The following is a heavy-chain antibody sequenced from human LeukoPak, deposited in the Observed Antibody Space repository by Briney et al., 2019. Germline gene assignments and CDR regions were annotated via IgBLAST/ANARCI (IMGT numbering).Heavy chain of an antibody. CDR2: INTNTGNP. CDR3: ARAKDSSGFNWFDP. J-gene: IGHJ5*02. CDR1: GYTFTSYA. D-gene: IGHD3-22*01. V-gene: IGHV7-4-1*02. Sequence: ASVKVSCKASGYTFTSYAMNWVRQAPGQGLEWMGWINTNTGNPTYAQGFTGRFVFSLDTSVSTAYLQISSLKAEDTAVYYCARAKDSSGFNWFDPWGQGTLVTVSS.